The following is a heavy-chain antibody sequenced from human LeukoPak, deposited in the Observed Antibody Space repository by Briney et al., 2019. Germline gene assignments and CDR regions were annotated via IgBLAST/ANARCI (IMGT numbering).Heavy chain of an antibody. CDR1: GFTFSIYA. Sequence: PGGSLRLSCAASGFTFSIYAMSWVRQAPGKGLGWVSAIGGRTDTTYYADSVKGRFTIPRDNSKNTLFLQMNSLRAEDTAVYYCATEGGPPIERYWGQGTLVTVSS. J-gene: IGHJ4*02. CDR3: ATEGGPPIERY. CDR2: IGGRTDTT. D-gene: IGHD2-15*01. V-gene: IGHV3-23*01.